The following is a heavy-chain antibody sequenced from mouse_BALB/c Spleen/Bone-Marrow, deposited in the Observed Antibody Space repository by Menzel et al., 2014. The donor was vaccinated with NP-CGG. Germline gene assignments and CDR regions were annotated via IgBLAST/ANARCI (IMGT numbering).Heavy chain of an antibody. CDR3: ARHEGGGYFDY. V-gene: IGHV1-62-2*01. D-gene: IGHD1-1*02. CDR1: GYTFTEYI. CDR2: FYPGSGSI. Sequence: VQVVESGAGLVKPGASVKLSCKASGYTFTEYIIHWVKQRSGQGLERIGWFYPGSGSIKYNEKFKDKATLTADKSFSTVYMELSRLTSEDSAVYFCARHEGGGYFDYWGQGTTLTVSS. J-gene: IGHJ2*01.